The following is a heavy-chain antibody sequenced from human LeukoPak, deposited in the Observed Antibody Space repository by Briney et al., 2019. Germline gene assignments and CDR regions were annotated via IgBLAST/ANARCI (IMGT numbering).Heavy chain of an antibody. D-gene: IGHD5-18*01. Sequence: SETLSLTCTVSGGSISSYYWSWIRQPPGKGLEWIGYIYYSGSTYYNPSLKSRVTISVDTSKNQFSLKLCSVSAADTAVYYCAEGGDTAMGFDYWGQGTLVTVSS. J-gene: IGHJ4*02. CDR2: IYYSGST. CDR1: GGSISSYY. CDR3: AEGGDTAMGFDY. V-gene: IGHV4-59*06.